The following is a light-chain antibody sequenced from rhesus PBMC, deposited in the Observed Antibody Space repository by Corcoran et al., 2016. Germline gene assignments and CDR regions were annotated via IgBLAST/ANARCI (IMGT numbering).Light chain of an antibody. Sequence: DIQMTQSPSSLSASVGDTVTITCRASQGISSWLAWYQQKPGKAPKLLVYKGSSLESGVTLRFSGSGAGTDFSLTISRLQSEDVATYYCQQNYSRPYSFGQGTKVESK. V-gene: IGKV1S6*01. J-gene: IGKJ2*01. CDR2: KGS. CDR1: QGISSW. CDR3: QQNYSRPYS.